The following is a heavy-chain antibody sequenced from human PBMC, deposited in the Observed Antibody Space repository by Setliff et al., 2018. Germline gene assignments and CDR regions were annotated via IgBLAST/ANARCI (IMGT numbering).Heavy chain of an antibody. J-gene: IGHJ3*02. CDR3: ANGWATGYSSGHDAFDI. D-gene: IGHD6-19*01. V-gene: IGHV1-69*05. CDR1: GGTFRSYG. Sequence: GASVKVSCKASGGTFRSYGISWVRQAPGQGLEWMGGTIPMFGSANYAQKFQGRVTIITDEFTGTAYMELSSLRTEDTAVYYCANGWATGYSSGHDAFDIWGQGTMVTVSS. CDR2: TIPMFGSA.